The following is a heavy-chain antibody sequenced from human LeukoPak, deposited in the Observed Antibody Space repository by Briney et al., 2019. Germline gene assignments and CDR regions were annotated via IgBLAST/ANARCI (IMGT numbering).Heavy chain of an antibody. J-gene: IGHJ4*02. CDR2: ISAYNGNT. CDR3: ARVEETDSSSWYRGAYYFDY. D-gene: IGHD6-13*01. V-gene: IGHV1-18*01. CDR1: GYTFTSYG. Sequence: ASVKVSCKASGYTFTSYGISWVRQAPGQGLEWMGWISAYNGNTNYAQKLQGRVTMTTDTSTSTAYMELRSLRSDDTAVYYCARVEETDSSSWYRGAYYFDYWGQGTLVTVSS.